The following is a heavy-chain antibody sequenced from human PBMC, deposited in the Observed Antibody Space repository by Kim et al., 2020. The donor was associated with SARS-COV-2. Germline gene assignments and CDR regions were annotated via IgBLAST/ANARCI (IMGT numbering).Heavy chain of an antibody. V-gene: IGHV4-59*01. D-gene: IGHD3-10*01. J-gene: IGHJ6*02. CDR3: ARDLGEGGRGVHYYYYGMDV. Sequence: SETLSLTCTVSGGSISSYYWSWIRQPPGKGLEWIGYIYYSGGTNYNLSLKSRVTISVDTSKNQFSLKLSSVTAADTAVYYCARDLGEGGRGVHYYYYGMDVWGQGTTVTVS. CDR2: IYYSGGT. CDR1: GGSISSYY.